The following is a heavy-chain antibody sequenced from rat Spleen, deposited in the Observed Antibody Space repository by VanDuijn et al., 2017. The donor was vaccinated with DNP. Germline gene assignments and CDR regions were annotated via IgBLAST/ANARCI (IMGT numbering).Heavy chain of an antibody. CDR2: INPDGDTT. CDR1: GFTFSSYW. Sequence: EVQLVETGGGLVQPGRSLKLSCVASGFTFSSYWMYWIRQAPGKGLEWIASINPDGDTTYYRDSVKGRFTISRDNAENTVYLQMNSLRSEDTATYYCAKDRDGGFAMDAWGQGTSVTVSS. V-gene: IGHV5-58*01. D-gene: IGHD1-11*01. J-gene: IGHJ4*01. CDR3: AKDRDGGFAMDA.